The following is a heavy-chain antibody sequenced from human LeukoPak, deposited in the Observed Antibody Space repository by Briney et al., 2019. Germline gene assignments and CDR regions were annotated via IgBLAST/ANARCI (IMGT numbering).Heavy chain of an antibody. J-gene: IGHJ4*02. V-gene: IGHV3-21*01. CDR1: GFTFSTYS. CDR2: ISSSSSYI. D-gene: IGHD5-18*01. Sequence: GGSLRLSCAASGFTFSTYSMNWVRQAPGKGLEWVSSISSSSSYIYYADSVKGRFTISRDNAKNSLFLQMNSLRAEDTAVYYCATVDTAIVPILGNDYWGQGTLVTVSS. CDR3: ATVDTAIVPILGNDY.